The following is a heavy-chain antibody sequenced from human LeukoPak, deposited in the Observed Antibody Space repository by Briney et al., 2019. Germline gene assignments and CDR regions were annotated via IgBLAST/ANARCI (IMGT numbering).Heavy chain of an antibody. D-gene: IGHD3-3*01. V-gene: IGHV4-59*08. J-gene: IGHJ3*02. Sequence: SETLSLTCTVSGDSISSYYWSWIRQPPGKGLEWIGYIYYSGSTIYNPSLNSRVTISVDTSKNQFSLKLSSVTAADTAVYYCARAFRGIFGVFEAFDIWGQGTMVTVSS. CDR1: GDSISSYY. CDR2: IYYSGST. CDR3: ARAFRGIFGVFEAFDI.